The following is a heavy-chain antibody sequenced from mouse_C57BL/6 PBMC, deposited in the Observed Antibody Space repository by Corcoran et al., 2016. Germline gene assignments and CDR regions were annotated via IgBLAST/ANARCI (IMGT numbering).Heavy chain of an antibody. V-gene: IGHV1-26*01. Sequence: EVQLQQSGPELVKPGASVKISCKASGYTFTDYYMNWVKQSHGKSLEWIGDINPNNGGTSYNQKFKGKATLTVDKSSSTAYMELRSLTSEDSAVYYCANNYYGSSWFAYWGQGTLVTVSA. D-gene: IGHD1-1*01. CDR2: INPNNGGT. CDR3: ANNYYGSSWFAY. J-gene: IGHJ3*01. CDR1: GYTFTDYY.